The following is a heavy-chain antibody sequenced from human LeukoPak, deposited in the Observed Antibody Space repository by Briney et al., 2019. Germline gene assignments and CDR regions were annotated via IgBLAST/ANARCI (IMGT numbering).Heavy chain of an antibody. CDR1: GFTFSSYG. CDR2: ISGSGGST. CDR3: AKDDYYDSSGYGHGAFDI. J-gene: IGHJ3*02. V-gene: IGHV3-23*01. Sequence: GGSLRLSCAASGFTFSSYGMSWVRQAPGKGLEWVSAISGSGGSTYYADSVKGRFTISRDYSKNTLYLQMNSLRAEDTAVYYCAKDDYYDSSGYGHGAFDIWGQGTMVTVSS. D-gene: IGHD3-22*01.